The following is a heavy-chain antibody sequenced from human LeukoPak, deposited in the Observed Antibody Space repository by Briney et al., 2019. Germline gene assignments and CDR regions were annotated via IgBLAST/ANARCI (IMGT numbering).Heavy chain of an antibody. CDR3: TTYNKDSHGYPLDY. D-gene: IGHD5-18*01. V-gene: IGHV3-15*01. J-gene: IGHJ4*02. CDR1: GFTFSSYA. CDR2: ITSKTDGGTT. Sequence: GGSLRLSCAASGFTFSSYAMSWVRQAPGKGLEWVGHITSKTDGGTTDHAAPVKGRFTISRDDSINTMYLQMNSLKTEDTAVYYCTTYNKDSHGYPLDYWGQGTLVTVSS.